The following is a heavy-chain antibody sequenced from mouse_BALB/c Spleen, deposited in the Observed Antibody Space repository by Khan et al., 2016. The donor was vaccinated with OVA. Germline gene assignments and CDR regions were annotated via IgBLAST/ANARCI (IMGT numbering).Heavy chain of an antibody. J-gene: IGHJ3*01. CDR2: INPSNGYT. V-gene: IGHV1-4*01. Sequence: QVQLKESGAELARPGASVKMSCKASGYTFTSYTIHWIKKRPGQGLEWIGYINPSNGYTNYNQKFKDKATLTTDKSSTTAYLQLSSLTSDDSAVYKGRRDGAYHRNDGWFAYWGQGTLVTVAA. D-gene: IGHD2-14*01. CDR3: RRDGAYHRNDGWFAY. CDR1: GYTFTSYT.